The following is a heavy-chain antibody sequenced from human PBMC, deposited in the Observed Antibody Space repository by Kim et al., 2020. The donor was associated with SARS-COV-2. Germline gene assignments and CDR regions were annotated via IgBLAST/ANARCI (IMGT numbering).Heavy chain of an antibody. Sequence: SQTLSLTCAISGDSVSSNSAAWNWIRQSPSRGLEWLGRTYYRSKWYNDYAVSVKSRITINPDTSKNQFSLQLNSVTPEDTAVYYCARDLDFDWWMTHAAAGGMDVWGQGTTVTVSS. V-gene: IGHV6-1*01. CDR3: ARDLDFDWWMTHAAAGGMDV. J-gene: IGHJ6*02. CDR2: TYYRSKWYN. CDR1: GDSVSSNSAA. D-gene: IGHD3-9*01.